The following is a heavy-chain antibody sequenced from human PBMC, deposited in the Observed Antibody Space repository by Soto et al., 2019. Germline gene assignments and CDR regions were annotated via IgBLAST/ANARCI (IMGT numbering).Heavy chain of an antibody. CDR1: GYTFTSYG. V-gene: IGHV1-18*01. CDR3: ARQRGPSSFDY. Sequence: QVQLVQSGAEVKKPGASVKVSCKASGYTFTSYGISWVRQAPVQGLEWMGWISAYNGNTNYAQKLQGIVTMTTDTSTSTPYVDRRTLKSDDTAMYYWARQRGPSSFDYWGQGTLVPSSS. D-gene: IGHD2-2*01. J-gene: IGHJ4*02. CDR2: ISAYNGNT.